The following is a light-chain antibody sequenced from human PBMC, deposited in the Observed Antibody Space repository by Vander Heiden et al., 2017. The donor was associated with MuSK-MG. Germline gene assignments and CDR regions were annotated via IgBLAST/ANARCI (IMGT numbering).Light chain of an antibody. Sequence: DIKLTQPPSSLSASVGDRVTITCRASQGISSYLNWYQQKPGKAPKLLIYDASSLQSGVPSRFSGSGSGTDFTLTISSLQPEDFATYYCQQSDSTPLTFGGGTKVEIK. J-gene: IGKJ4*01. V-gene: IGKV1-39*01. CDR3: QQSDSTPLT. CDR1: QGISSY. CDR2: DAS.